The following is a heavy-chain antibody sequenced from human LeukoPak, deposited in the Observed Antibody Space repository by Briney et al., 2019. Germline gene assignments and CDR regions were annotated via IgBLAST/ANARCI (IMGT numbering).Heavy chain of an antibody. CDR2: ISAYNGST. D-gene: IGHD1-7*01. CDR1: GYTFTSYG. J-gene: IGHJ3*02. V-gene: IGHV1-18*01. CDR3: ARGSGTTGEGAFDI. Sequence: ASVKVSCKASGYTFTSYGIRWVRQAPGQGLEWMGWISAYNGSTNYAQKLQGRVTMTTDTSTSTAYMELRSLRSDDTAVYYCARGSGTTGEGAFDIWGQGTMVTVSS.